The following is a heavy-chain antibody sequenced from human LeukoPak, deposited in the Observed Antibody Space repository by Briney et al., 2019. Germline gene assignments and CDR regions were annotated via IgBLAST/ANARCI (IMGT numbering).Heavy chain of an antibody. V-gene: IGHV3-23*01. CDR3: AKMADILTGHADY. CDR1: GFPVSSNY. CDR2: ISGSGGST. Sequence: GGSLRLSCAASGFPVSSNYMSWVRQAPGKGLEWVAAISGSGGSTYYADSVKGRFTISRDNSKNTLYLQMNSLRAEDTAVYYCAKMADILTGHADYWGQGTLVTVSS. J-gene: IGHJ4*02. D-gene: IGHD3-9*01.